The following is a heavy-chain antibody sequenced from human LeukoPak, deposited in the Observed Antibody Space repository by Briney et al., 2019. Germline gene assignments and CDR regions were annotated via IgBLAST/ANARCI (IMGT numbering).Heavy chain of an antibody. D-gene: IGHD3-22*01. Sequence: SETLSLTCAVYGGSFSGYYWSWIRQPPGKGLEWIGEINHSGSTNYNPSHKSRVTISVDTSKNQFSLKLSSVTAADTAVYYCARGLPMIVVRWGAIDYWGQGTLVTVSS. CDR1: GGSFSGYY. V-gene: IGHV4-34*01. CDR3: ARGLPMIVVRWGAIDY. J-gene: IGHJ4*02. CDR2: INHSGST.